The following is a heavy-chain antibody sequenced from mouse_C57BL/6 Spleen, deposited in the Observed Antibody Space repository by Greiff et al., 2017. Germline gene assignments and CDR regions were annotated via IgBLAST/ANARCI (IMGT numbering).Heavy chain of an antibody. CDR3: ARAPDGYYAMDY. CDR2: TFYSGIT. CDR1: GFSINSDCY. Sequence: EVQVVESGPSLVRPSQTLSLTCTVTGFSINSDCYWIWIRQFPGNKLEYIGYTFYSGITYYNPSLESRTYITRDTSKNQFSLKLSSVTTEDTATYYCARAPDGYYAMDYWGQGTSVTVSS. J-gene: IGHJ4*01. D-gene: IGHD2-3*01. V-gene: IGHV3-3*01.